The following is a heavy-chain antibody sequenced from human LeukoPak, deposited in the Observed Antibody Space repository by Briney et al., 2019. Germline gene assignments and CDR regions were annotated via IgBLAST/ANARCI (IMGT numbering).Heavy chain of an antibody. V-gene: IGHV3-21*01. J-gene: IGHJ3*02. CDR3: ARDRATTNAFDI. CDR2: ISSSSSYI. D-gene: IGHD1-26*01. CDR1: GFTFSSYS. Sequence: GGSLRLSCAASGFTFSSYSMNWVRQAPGKGLEWVSSISSSSSYIYYADSVKGRFTISRDNAKNSLYLQMNSLRAQDTAVYYCARDRATTNAFDIWGQGTMVTVSS.